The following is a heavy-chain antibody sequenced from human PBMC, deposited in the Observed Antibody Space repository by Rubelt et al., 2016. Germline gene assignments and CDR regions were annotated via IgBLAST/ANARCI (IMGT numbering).Heavy chain of an antibody. J-gene: IGHJ4*02. CDR3: ARDPLPVRGVIMTPTH. Sequence: QVQLVQSGAEVKKPGSSVKVSCKASGGTFSSYAISWVRQAPGQGLEWMGRIIPILGIANYAQKLQGRVTMTTDTATRTAYMERRSLRSDDTAVYYCARDPLPVRGVIMTPTHWGQGTLVTVSS. V-gene: IGHV1-69*04. CDR1: GGTFSSYA. CDR2: IIPILGIA. D-gene: IGHD3-10*01.